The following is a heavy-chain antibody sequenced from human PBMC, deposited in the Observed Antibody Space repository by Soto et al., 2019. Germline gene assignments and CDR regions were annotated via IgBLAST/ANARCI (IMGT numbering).Heavy chain of an antibody. CDR2: ISSSSSYI. V-gene: IGHV3-21*01. Sequence: PGGSLRLSCAASGFTFSSYSMNWVRQAPGKGLEWVSSISSSSSYIYYADSVKGRFTISRDNAKNSLYLQLNSLRAEDTAVYYSARDPLPDIVVVVAANNWFDPWGQGTLVTVSS. J-gene: IGHJ5*02. CDR3: ARDPLPDIVVVVAANNWFDP. D-gene: IGHD2-15*01. CDR1: GFTFSSYS.